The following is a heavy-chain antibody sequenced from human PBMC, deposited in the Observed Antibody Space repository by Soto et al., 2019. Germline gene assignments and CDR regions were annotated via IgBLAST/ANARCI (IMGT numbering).Heavy chain of an antibody. CDR3: NTDTIVVVPAAMFGIDY. V-gene: IGHV3-15*01. CDR1: GFTFSNAW. CDR2: IKSKTDGGTT. J-gene: IGHJ4*02. Sequence: EVQLVESGGGLVKPGGSLRLSCAASGFTFSNAWMSWVRQAPGKGLEWVGRIKSKTDGGTTDYAAPVKGRFTISRDDSKNTLYLQMNSLKTEDTAVYYCNTDTIVVVPAAMFGIDYWGQGTLVTVSS. D-gene: IGHD2-2*01.